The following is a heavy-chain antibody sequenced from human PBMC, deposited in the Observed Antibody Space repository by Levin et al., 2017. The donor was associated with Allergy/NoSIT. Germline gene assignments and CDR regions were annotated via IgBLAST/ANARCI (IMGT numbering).Heavy chain of an antibody. CDR2: ISSSSSYI. J-gene: IGHJ6*02. V-gene: IGHV3-21*01. CDR3: ARDVRYYYGMDV. Sequence: GESLKISCAASGFTFSSYSMNWVRQAPGKGLEWVSSISSSSSYIYYADSVKGRFTISRDNAKNSLYLQMNSLRAEDTAVYYCARDVRYYYGMDVWGQGTTVTVSS. CDR1: GFTFSSYS.